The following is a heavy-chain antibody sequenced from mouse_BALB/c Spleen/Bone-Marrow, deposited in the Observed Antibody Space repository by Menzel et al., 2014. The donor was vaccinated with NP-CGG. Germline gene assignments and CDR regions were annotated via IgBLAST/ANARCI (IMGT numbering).Heavy chain of an antibody. V-gene: IGHV1-69*02. CDR2: IYPSDSYT. CDR3: TRSYGSSYEYFFDY. D-gene: IGHD1-1*01. Sequence: QVQLHQSGAELVRPGASVKLSCKASGYTFTSYWINWVKQRPGQGLEWIGNIYPSDSYTNYNQKFKDKATLTVDKSSSTAYMQLSSPTSEDSAVYYCTRSYGSSYEYFFDYWPQATPLPV. J-gene: IGHJ2*01. CDR1: GYTFTSYW.